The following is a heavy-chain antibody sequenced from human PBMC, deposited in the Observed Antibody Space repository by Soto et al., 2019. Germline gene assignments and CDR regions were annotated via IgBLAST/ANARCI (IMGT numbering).Heavy chain of an antibody. CDR2: ISSSSSYI. D-gene: IGHD2-15*01. CDR3: AREYGTYPNSGSPRTSADTYYFYGMDV. CDR1: ECNIVGYG. V-gene: IGHV3-21*01. Sequence: VVPHRLRCAASECNIVGYGRHRIRQDPGKGLEWVSSISSSSSYIYYADSVKGRFTISRDNAKNSLYLQMNSLRAEDTAVYYCAREYGTYPNSGSPRTSADTYYFYGMDVWGQGTLLTVPS. J-gene: IGHJ6*01.